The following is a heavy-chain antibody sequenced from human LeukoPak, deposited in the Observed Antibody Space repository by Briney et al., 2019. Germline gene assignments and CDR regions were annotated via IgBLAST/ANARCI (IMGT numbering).Heavy chain of an antibody. CDR3: ARKARYSSSWFTVGADGMDV. D-gene: IGHD6-13*01. CDR2: IYYSGST. Sequence: PSETLSLTCTVSGGSVSSGSYYWSWIRQPPGKGLEWIGYIYYSGSTNYNPSLKSRVTISVDTSKNQFSLKLSSVTAADTAVYYCARKARYSSSWFTVGADGMDVWGKGTTVTVSS. CDR1: GGSVSSGSYY. J-gene: IGHJ6*04. V-gene: IGHV4-61*01.